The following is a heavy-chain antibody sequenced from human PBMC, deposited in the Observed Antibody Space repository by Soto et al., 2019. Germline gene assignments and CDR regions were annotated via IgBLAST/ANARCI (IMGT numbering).Heavy chain of an antibody. J-gene: IGHJ4*02. Sequence: QITLKESGPTLVEPTQTLTLTCTFSGFSLTTSGMSVAWIRQPPGKALEWLALIFWDDDTRYSPSLRSRLTITKDTSRNSVVWTMTSMGPADTATFYCEHSPLGGFGDFTSFHTWGPGAMVTVSS. V-gene: IGHV2-5*02. D-gene: IGHD4-17*01. CDR2: IFWDDDT. CDR1: GFSLTTSGMS. CDR3: EHSPLGGFGDFTSFHT.